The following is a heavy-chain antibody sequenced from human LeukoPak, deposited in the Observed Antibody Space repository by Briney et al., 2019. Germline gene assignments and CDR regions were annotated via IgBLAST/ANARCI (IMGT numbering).Heavy chain of an antibody. CDR3: ARDVGDFLFDY. J-gene: IGHJ4*02. CDR1: GFTFSDYY. CDR2: ISSSSSYT. D-gene: IGHD2-21*01. Sequence: GGSLRLYCAASGFTFSDYYMMWLPQAPGKGLVWVSYISSSSSYTNYADSVKGRFTISRDNAKNSLYLQMNSLRAEDTAVYYCARDVGDFLFDYWGQGTLVTVSS. V-gene: IGHV3-11*06.